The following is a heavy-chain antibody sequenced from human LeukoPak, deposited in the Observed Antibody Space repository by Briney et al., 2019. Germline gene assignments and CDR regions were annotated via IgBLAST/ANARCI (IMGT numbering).Heavy chain of an antibody. CDR1: GGTFSSYA. V-gene: IGHV1-69*05. Sequence: ASVKVSCKASGGTFSSYAISWVRQAPGQGLEWMEGIIPIFGTANYAQKFQGRVTITTDESTSTAYMELSSLRSEDTAVYYCARYNHGGYDLSWFDPWGQGTLVTVSS. J-gene: IGHJ5*02. D-gene: IGHD5-12*01. CDR3: ARYNHGGYDLSWFDP. CDR2: IIPIFGTA.